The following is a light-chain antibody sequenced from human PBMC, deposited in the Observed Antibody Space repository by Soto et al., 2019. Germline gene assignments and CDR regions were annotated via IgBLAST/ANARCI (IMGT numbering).Light chain of an antibody. CDR1: QSVSSS. J-gene: IGKJ1*01. CDR2: DAS. Sequence: EIVMTQSPATLSVSPGERATLSCRASQSVSSSLAWYQQKPGQAPRLLIYDASTRDSGIPDRFSGSGSGTEFTLTVSSLQTEDFAVYYCQQYNKWPLTFGQGTKVEIK. CDR3: QQYNKWPLT. V-gene: IGKV3-15*01.